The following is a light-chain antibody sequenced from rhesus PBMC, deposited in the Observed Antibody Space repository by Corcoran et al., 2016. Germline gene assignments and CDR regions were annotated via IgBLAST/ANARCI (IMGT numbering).Light chain of an antibody. CDR3: LQYGSRPRT. J-gene: IGKJ1*01. V-gene: IGKV1-22*01. CDR2: KAY. CDR1: QSTSTW. Sequence: DIQMTQSPSSLSASVGETVTNSCRARQSTSTWLDSYQQKPGKAPIFLVYKAYKLQSGGPSRFSGSGSWTDFTLTISSLQPEDFATYYCLQYGSRPRTFGQGTKVEIK.